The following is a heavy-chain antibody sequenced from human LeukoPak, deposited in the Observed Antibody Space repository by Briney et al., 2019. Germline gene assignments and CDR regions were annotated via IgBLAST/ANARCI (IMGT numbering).Heavy chain of an antibody. V-gene: IGHV4-59*01. J-gene: IGHJ5*02. Sequence: SETLSLTCTVSGGSMTGYYWRWIRQPPGKGLEWIGNIYSGGSTKYNPSLESRVTISIDTSKRQFSLDLSSVTAADTAVYYCAREYHPWGQGTLVTVSA. CDR3: AREYHP. CDR2: IYSGGST. CDR1: GGSMTGYY.